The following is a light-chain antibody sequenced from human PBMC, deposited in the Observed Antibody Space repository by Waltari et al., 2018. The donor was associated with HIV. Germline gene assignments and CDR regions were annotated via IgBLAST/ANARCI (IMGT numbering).Light chain of an antibody. V-gene: IGLV1-47*01. CDR3: ATWDDSLSGSV. J-gene: IGLJ2*01. Sequence: QSVLTQPPSASGTPGQRVTISCSGSSSNIGRNYVYWYQPLPGTAPKLLIYRNNQRPSGVPDRVSGSKSGTSASLAISGLRSEDEADYYCATWDDSLSGSVFGGGTKLTVL. CDR2: RNN. CDR1: SSNIGRNY.